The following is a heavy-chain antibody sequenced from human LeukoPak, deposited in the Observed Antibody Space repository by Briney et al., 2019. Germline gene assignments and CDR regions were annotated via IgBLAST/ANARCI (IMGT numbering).Heavy chain of an antibody. CDR1: DVSISNNGRY. V-gene: IGHV4-39*07. D-gene: IGHD5-18*01. CDR3: ARDLDTAMVEYDY. Sequence: SETLSLTCSVSDVSISNNGRYWAWIRQSPGKGLEWIGGAYHTGATNYNPSLESRVSMSVDTSKNQFSLRLTSATAADTAVYYCARDLDTAMVEYDYWGQGTLVTVSS. CDR2: AYHTGAT. J-gene: IGHJ4*02.